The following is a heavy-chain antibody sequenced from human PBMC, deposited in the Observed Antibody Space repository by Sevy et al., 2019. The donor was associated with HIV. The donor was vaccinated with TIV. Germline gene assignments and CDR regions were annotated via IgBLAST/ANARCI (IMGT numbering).Heavy chain of an antibody. J-gene: IGHJ6*02. CDR1: GFTFSDYY. V-gene: IGHV3-11*01. Sequence: GGSLRLSCAASGFTFSDYYMSWIRQAPGKGLEWVSYISSSGSTIYYADSMKGRFTISRDNAKNSLYLQMNSLRAEDTAVYYCARASRITMVRGVTPTWYGMDVWGQGTTVTVSS. CDR3: ARASRITMVRGVTPTWYGMDV. CDR2: ISSSGSTI. D-gene: IGHD3-10*01.